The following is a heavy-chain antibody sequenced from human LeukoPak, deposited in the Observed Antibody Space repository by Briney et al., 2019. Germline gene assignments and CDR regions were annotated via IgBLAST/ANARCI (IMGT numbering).Heavy chain of an antibody. CDR2: IKQDGSEK. D-gene: IGHD2-15*01. CDR3: ARDRERYCSGGSCYSGFDY. Sequence: GGSLTLSCAASGFTFSSYWMSWVRQAPGKGLEWVANIKQDGSEKYYVDSVKGRFTISRDNAKNLLYLQMNSLRAEDTAVYYCARDRERYCSGGSCYSGFDYWGQGTLVTVSS. CDR1: GFTFSSYW. V-gene: IGHV3-7*01. J-gene: IGHJ4*02.